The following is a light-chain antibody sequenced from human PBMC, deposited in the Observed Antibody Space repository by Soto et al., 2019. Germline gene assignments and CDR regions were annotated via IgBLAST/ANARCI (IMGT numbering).Light chain of an antibody. CDR1: QSFRSY. CDR2: AAS. V-gene: IGKV1-39*01. Sequence: THMTQSPSSMSASVGDRVTITCRASQSFRSYLNWYQQKPGKAPKLLIYAASSLQSGVPSRFSGSGSGTDFTLTISILLPKDFATDYSPQCYSTPRTFGQGTKVDIK. CDR3: PQCYSTPRT. J-gene: IGKJ1*01.